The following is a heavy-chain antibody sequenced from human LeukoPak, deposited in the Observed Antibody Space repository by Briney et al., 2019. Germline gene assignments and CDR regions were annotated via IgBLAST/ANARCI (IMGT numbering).Heavy chain of an antibody. V-gene: IGHV3-30-3*01. J-gene: IGHJ4*02. CDR2: ISYDGSNK. D-gene: IGHD3-9*01. CDR3: VIWGDYDVLTGYYVPDY. Sequence: QAGGSLRLSCAASGFTFSSYAMHWVRQAPGKGLEWVAVISYDGSNKYYADSVKGRFTISRDNSKNTVFLQMNSLRHEDTAIYYCVIWGDYDVLTGYYVPDYWGQGTLVTVSS. CDR1: GFTFSSYA.